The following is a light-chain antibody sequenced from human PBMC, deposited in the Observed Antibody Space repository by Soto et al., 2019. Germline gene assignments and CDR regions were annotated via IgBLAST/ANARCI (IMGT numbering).Light chain of an antibody. Sequence: QSVLTQPPSVSAAPGQKVTISCSGSRSNIGDNYVSWYQQLPGTAPKLLISDNERRPSGIPDRFSGSKSGTTATLAITGLQTGDEAEYYCGTWDTSLSAYVFAAGTKLT. V-gene: IGLV1-51*01. CDR2: DNE. CDR1: RSNIGDNY. J-gene: IGLJ1*01. CDR3: GTWDTSLSAYV.